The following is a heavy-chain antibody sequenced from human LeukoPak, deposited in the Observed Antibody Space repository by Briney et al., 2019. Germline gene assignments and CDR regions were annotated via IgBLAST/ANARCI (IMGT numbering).Heavy chain of an antibody. CDR3: ARSPIARVAATTPYYMDV. CDR2: ISAYNGNT. D-gene: IGHD6-19*01. J-gene: IGHJ6*03. CDR1: GYTFTGYY. V-gene: IGHV1-18*04. Sequence: ASVKVSCKASGYTFTGYYMHWVRQAPGQGLEWVGWISAYNGNTNYAQKLQGRVTMTTDTSTGTGYMELRSLRSDDTAVYYCARSPIARVAATTPYYMDVWGKGTTVTISS.